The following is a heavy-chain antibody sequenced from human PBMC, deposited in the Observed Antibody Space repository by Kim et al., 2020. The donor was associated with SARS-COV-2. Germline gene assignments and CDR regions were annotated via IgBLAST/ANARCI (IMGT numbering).Heavy chain of an antibody. D-gene: IGHD2-15*01. CDR3: ARDPRGYCSGGSCYLPDY. V-gene: IGHV3-33*01. CDR1: GFTFSSYG. Sequence: GGSLRLSCAASGFTFSSYGMHWVRQAPGKGLEWVAVIWYDGSNKYYADSVKGRFTISRDNSKNTLYLQMNSLRAEDTAVYYCARDPRGYCSGGSCYLPDYWGQGTLVTVSS. J-gene: IGHJ4*02. CDR2: IWYDGSNK.